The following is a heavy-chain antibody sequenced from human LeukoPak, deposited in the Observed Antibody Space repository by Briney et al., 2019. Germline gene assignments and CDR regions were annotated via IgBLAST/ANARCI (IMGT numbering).Heavy chain of an antibody. CDR2: ISSSGSTI. V-gene: IGHV3-48*03. D-gene: IGHD5-18*01. Sequence: SGGSLRLSCVASGFTFRSYEMNWVRQAPGKGLEWVSYISSSGSTIYYADSVKGRFTISRDNAKNSLYLQMNSLRAEDTAVYYCARVEWIQLWFGVDYWGQGTLVTVSS. J-gene: IGHJ4*02. CDR1: GFTFRSYE. CDR3: ARVEWIQLWFGVDY.